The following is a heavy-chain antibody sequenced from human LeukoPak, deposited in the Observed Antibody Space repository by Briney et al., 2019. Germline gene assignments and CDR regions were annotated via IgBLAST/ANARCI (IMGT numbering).Heavy chain of an antibody. CDR2: INHSGST. D-gene: IGHD3-3*01. J-gene: IGHJ4*02. CDR1: GGSFSGYY. CDR3: ANYDFWSGYYDY. Sequence: SETLSLTCAVYGGSFSGYYWSWIRQPPGKGLEWIGEINHSGSTNYNPSPKSRVTISVDTSKNQFSLKLSSVTAADTAVYYCANYDFWSGYYDYWGQGTLVTVSS. V-gene: IGHV4-34*01.